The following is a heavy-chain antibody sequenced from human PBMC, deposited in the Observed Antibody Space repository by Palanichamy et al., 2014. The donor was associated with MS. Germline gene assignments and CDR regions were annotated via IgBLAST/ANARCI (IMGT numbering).Heavy chain of an antibody. Sequence: QVQLVQSGAEVKKPGVSVKVSCKASGYTFTSHGITWVRQAPGQGLEWMGWISAYNGNTNHSQKFQGRVTMTTDTSTNTAYMELRSLRSDDRAVYYCARVLTGSRPRDGMDVWGQGTTVTVSS. CDR3: ARVLTGSRPRDGMDV. J-gene: IGHJ6*02. D-gene: IGHD1-20*01. V-gene: IGHV1-18*04. CDR2: ISAYNGNT. CDR1: GYTFTSHG.